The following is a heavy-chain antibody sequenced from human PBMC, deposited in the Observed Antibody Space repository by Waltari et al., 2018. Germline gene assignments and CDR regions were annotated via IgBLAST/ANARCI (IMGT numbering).Heavy chain of an antibody. CDR2: IYTSGST. Sequence: QVQLQESGPGLVKPSQTLSLTCTVSGGSISSGRYYWSWIRPPAGKGLEWIGRIYTSGSTNYNPSLKSRVTISVDTSKNQFSLKLSSVTAADTAVYYCARDYCSSTSCYLNWFDPWGQETLVTVSS. J-gene: IGHJ5*02. CDR3: ARDYCSSTSCYLNWFDP. D-gene: IGHD2-2*01. V-gene: IGHV4-61*02. CDR1: GGSISSGRYY.